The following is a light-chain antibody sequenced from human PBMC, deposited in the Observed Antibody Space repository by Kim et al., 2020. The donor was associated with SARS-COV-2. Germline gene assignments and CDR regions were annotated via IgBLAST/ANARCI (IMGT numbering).Light chain of an antibody. CDR2: QAS. CDR1: QSVDNW. V-gene: IGKV1-5*03. J-gene: IGKJ1*01. CDR3: KHYEPYWT. Sequence: DIQMTQSPSTLSAFVGTRVTITCRASQSVDNWLAWYQQMPGKAPKLLIYQASKLASGVPSRFSGSGSGTTFTLTIYILQPDDSAIYYCKHYEPYWTFGPGTQVDIK.